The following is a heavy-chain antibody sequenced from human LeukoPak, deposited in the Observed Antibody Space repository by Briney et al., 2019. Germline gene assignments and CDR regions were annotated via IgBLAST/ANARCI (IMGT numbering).Heavy chain of an antibody. CDR1: GGSISSGAYS. V-gene: IGHV4-30-4*07. Sequence: PSETLSLTCAVSGGSISSGAYSWSWIRQPPGKGLEWIGYIYHSGSTYYNPSLKSRVTMSVDTSKNQFSLKLSSVTAADTAVYYCARAHRGYSYGQKRYYYYYMDVWGKGTTVTVSS. J-gene: IGHJ6*03. D-gene: IGHD5-18*01. CDR3: ARAHRGYSYGQKRYYYYYMDV. CDR2: IYHSGST.